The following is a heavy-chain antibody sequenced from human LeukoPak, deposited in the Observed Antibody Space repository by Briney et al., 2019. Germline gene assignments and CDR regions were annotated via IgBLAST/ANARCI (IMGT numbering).Heavy chain of an antibody. CDR1: GFTFSSYA. CDR2: ISGSGGST. D-gene: IGHD4-11*01. Sequence: GGSLRLSCVASGFTFSSYAMSWVRQAPGKGLEWVSAISGSGGSTYYADSVKGRFTISRDNSKNTLYLQMNSLRAEDTAVYYCARAQSGNWFDPWGQGTLVTVSS. V-gene: IGHV3-23*01. J-gene: IGHJ5*02. CDR3: ARAQSGNWFDP.